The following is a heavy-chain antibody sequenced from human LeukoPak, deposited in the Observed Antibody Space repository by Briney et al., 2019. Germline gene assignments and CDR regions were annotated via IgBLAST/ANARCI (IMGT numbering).Heavy chain of an antibody. D-gene: IGHD3-22*01. CDR3: ARVRSVPRYDSRGYQLGYFDY. CDR1: GGSISSYF. V-gene: IGHV4-59*08. J-gene: IGHJ4*02. Sequence: SETLSLTCTVSGGSISSYFWSWIRQPPGEGLEWIGYIYYSGSTNYNPSLKSRVTLSVDTSKNQFSLKLRSVPAADTAGYYCARVRSVPRYDSRGYQLGYFDYWGQGTLVTVSS. CDR2: IYYSGST.